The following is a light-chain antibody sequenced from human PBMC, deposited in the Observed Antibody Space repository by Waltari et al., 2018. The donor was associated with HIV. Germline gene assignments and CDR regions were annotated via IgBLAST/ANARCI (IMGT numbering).Light chain of an antibody. V-gene: IGLV2-23*01. J-gene: IGLJ3*02. CDR3: CSYGGSSTWV. CDR2: EAI. CDR1: SSDVGNYNL. Sequence: QSALTQPASVSGSPGQSITISRTGTSSDVGNYNLVPWYQQHPGKAPKLIIYEAIKRPSGVSNRISASKSGNTASLTISGLQAEDEADYYCCSYGGSSTWVFGGGTKVTVL.